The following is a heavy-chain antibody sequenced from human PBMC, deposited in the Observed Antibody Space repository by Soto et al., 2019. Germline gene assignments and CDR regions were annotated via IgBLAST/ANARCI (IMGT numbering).Heavy chain of an antibody. Sequence: ASVKVSCKASGGTFSSYAISWVRQAPGQGLEWMGGIIPIFGTANYAQKFQGRVTITADESTSTAYMELSSLRSEDTAVYYCARDHPSSSGWSYFGCWGQGTLVTVSS. CDR1: GGTFSSYA. D-gene: IGHD6-19*01. V-gene: IGHV1-69*13. J-gene: IGHJ4*02. CDR2: IIPIFGTA. CDR3: ARDHPSSSGWSYFGC.